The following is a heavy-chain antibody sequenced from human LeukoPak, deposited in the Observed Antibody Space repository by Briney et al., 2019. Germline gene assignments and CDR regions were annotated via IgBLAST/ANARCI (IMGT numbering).Heavy chain of an antibody. D-gene: IGHD6-19*01. V-gene: IGHV1-69*04. CDR1: GGAFNICG. CDR2: IIPIRDMA. Sequence: GASVKVSCKASGGAFNICGITWVRQAPGQGLEWMGRIIPIRDMANYGQRFQGRVTITADRSTSTAYLELRRLTSDDTAFYYCATSGYTSRFDHWGQGTLVTVSS. J-gene: IGHJ4*02. CDR3: ATSGYTSRFDH.